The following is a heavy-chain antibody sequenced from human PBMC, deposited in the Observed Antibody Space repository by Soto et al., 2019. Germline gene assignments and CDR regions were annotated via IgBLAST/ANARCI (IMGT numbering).Heavy chain of an antibody. CDR2: IIPILGIP. D-gene: IGHD6-19*01. CDR3: AREAVAGSPFDF. CDR1: GDTFNDNT. Sequence: QVQLVQSGAEVRKPGSSVNVSCKTSGDTFNDNTITWVRQAPGLGLEWLGRIIPILGIPNYAQHFQDRVTITAAKSTNTVYMELSSLRPEHMAIYYCAREAVAGSPFDFWGQGTLVTVSS. J-gene: IGHJ4*02. V-gene: IGHV1-69*08.